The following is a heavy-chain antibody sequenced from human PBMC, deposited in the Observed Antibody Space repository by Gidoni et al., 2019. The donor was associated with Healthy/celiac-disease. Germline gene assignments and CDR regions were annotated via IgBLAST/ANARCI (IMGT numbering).Heavy chain of an antibody. CDR2: ISYDGSNK. Sequence: QVQLVESGGGVVQPGRSLSLSCAASGFTFSSYGMHWVRQAPGKGLEWVAVISYDGSNKYYADSVKGRFTISRDNSKNTLYLQMNSLRAEDTAVYYCAKPSYDSSGYYVDYWGQGTLVTVSS. V-gene: IGHV3-30*18. D-gene: IGHD3-22*01. CDR1: GFTFSSYG. J-gene: IGHJ4*02. CDR3: AKPSYDSSGYYVDY.